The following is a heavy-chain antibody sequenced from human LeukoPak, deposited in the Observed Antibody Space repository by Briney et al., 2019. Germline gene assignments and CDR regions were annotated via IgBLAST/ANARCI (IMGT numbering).Heavy chain of an antibody. CDR2: AYYSGHT. D-gene: IGHD2-21*02. CDR3: ARLLFQYAFDI. J-gene: IGHJ3*02. Sequence: SETLSLTCTVSGGSISDNYWSWIRQPPGKGLEWIGYAYYSGHTNYNSSLKSRVTISVDTSKNQFSLKLSSVTAADTAVYYCARLLFQYAFDIWGQGTMVTVSS. V-gene: IGHV4-59*01. CDR1: GGSISDNY.